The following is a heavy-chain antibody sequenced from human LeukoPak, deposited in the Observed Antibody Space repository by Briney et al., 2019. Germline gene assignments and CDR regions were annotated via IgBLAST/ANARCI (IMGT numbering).Heavy chain of an antibody. Sequence: GASVKVSCKASGYTFTSYGISWVRQAPGQGLEWMGWISAYNGNTNYAHKLQGRVTMTTDTSTSTPYMELSSLRSDDTAVYYCARESSWSSPYYYYMDVWGKETTVTVSS. V-gene: IGHV1-18*01. CDR1: GYTFTSYG. CDR2: ISAYNGNT. CDR3: ARESSWSSPYYYYMDV. D-gene: IGHD6-13*01. J-gene: IGHJ6*03.